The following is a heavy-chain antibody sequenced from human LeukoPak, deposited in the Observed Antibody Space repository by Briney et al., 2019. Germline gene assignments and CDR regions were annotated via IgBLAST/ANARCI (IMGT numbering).Heavy chain of an antibody. Sequence: ASVKLSCNASGYTFTSYGISWVRQPPGQGLEWVGWISAYNGNTNYAQKLQGRVTMTTDTSTSTPYMELSSLRSEDTAVYYCARGSGDYGDPFDYWGQGTLVTVSS. CDR1: GYTFTSYG. CDR3: ARGSGDYGDPFDY. V-gene: IGHV1-18*01. D-gene: IGHD4-17*01. CDR2: ISAYNGNT. J-gene: IGHJ4*02.